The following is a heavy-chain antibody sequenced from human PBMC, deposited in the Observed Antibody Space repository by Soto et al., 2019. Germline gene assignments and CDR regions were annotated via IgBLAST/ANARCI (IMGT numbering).Heavy chain of an antibody. J-gene: IGHJ3*02. Sequence: QVQLQESGPGLVKPSETLSLTCTVSGGSISSYYWSWIQQPPGKGLEWIGYIYYSGSTNYNPSLKSRVTISVDTSKNRFSLKLSSVTAADTAVYYCARRLDIVATNGFDIWGQGTMVTVSS. CDR2: IYYSGST. D-gene: IGHD5-12*01. V-gene: IGHV4-59*08. CDR3: ARRLDIVATNGFDI. CDR1: GGSISSYY.